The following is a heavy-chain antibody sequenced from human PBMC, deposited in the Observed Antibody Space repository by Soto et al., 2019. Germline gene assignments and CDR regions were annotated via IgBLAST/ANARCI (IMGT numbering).Heavy chain of an antibody. CDR2: INHSGST. CDR3: ARGYDSSGHYTVDH. Sequence: QVQLQQWGAGLLKPSETLSLTCAVYGGSFSGYYWSWIRQPPGKGLEWIGEINHSGSTNYNPSLKGRVTXXVXTXXNQFSLKLSSVTAADTAVYYCARGYDSSGHYTVDHWGQGTLVTVSS. J-gene: IGHJ4*02. D-gene: IGHD3-22*01. V-gene: IGHV4-34*01. CDR1: GGSFSGYY.